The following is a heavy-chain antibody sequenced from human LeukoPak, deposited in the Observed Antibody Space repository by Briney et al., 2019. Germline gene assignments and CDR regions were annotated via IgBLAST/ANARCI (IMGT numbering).Heavy chain of an antibody. CDR3: ARDLSLVGATTSDY. CDR1: GYTFTSYG. Sequence: ASVKVSCKASGYTFTSYGISWVRQAPGQGREWMGWISAYNGNTNYAQKLQGRVTMTTDTSTSTACMELRSLRSDDTAVYYCARDLSLVGATTSDYWGQGTLVTVSS. J-gene: IGHJ4*02. V-gene: IGHV1-18*01. CDR2: ISAYNGNT. D-gene: IGHD1-26*01.